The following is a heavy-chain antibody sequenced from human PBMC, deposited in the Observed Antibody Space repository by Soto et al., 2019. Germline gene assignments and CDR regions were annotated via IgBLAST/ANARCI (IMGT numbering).Heavy chain of an antibody. CDR3: ARADFYCISTSCYETHYYFDY. J-gene: IGHJ4*02. CDR1: GGSISSGGYY. Sequence: QVQLQESGPGLVKPSQTLSLTCTVSGGSISSGGYYWSWIRQHPGKGLEWIGYIYYSGSTYYNPSLKSRVTISVDTSKNQFSLKLSSVTAADTAVYYCARADFYCISTSCYETHYYFDYWGQGTLVTVSS. D-gene: IGHD2-2*01. V-gene: IGHV4-31*03. CDR2: IYYSGST.